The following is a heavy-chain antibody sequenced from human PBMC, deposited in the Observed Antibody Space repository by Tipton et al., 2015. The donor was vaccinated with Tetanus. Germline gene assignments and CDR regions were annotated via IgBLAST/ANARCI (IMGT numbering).Heavy chain of an antibody. V-gene: IGHV5-51*01. J-gene: IGHJ2*01. CDR3: ARRLGPYTGDQIWHFDL. CDR2: IYPGDSDT. CDR1: GYSFGIYW. Sequence: QLVQSGVEVKKPGESLKISCKGSGYSFGIYWLAWVRPMPGKGLEWMGIIYPGDSDTRYSPSFQGQVTISADKSISTAYLQWSSLQASDTAMYYCARRLGPYTGDQIWHFDLWGRGTLVTVSS. D-gene: IGHD7-27*01.